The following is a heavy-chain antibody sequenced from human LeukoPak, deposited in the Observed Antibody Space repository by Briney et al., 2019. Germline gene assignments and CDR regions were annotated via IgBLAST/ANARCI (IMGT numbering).Heavy chain of an antibody. Sequence: PGGSLRLSCAASGFTFSGSAMHWVRQAPGKGLVWVSRINSDGSSTTYADSVKGRFTISRDNAKNTLYLQMNSLRAEDTAMYYCVRQYSYDSSGYYPWDYWGQGTLVTVSS. J-gene: IGHJ4*02. CDR3: VRQYSYDSSGYYPWDY. CDR1: GFTFSGSA. CDR2: INSDGSST. V-gene: IGHV3-74*01. D-gene: IGHD3-22*01.